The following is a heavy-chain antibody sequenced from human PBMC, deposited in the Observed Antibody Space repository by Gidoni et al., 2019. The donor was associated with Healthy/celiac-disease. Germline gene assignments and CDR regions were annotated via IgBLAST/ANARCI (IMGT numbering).Heavy chain of an antibody. V-gene: IGHV3-21*01. D-gene: IGHD1-7*01. CDR2: ISRSSSYI. J-gene: IGHJ5*02. Sequence: EVQLVESGGGLVKPGGSLRLSCAASGFTFSSYSMNWVRQAPGKGLEGVSSISRSSSYIYYADSVKGRFTISRDNAKNALYLQMNSLRAEDTAVYYCAREEAGTTGEGWFDPWGQGTLVTVSS. CDR1: GFTFSSYS. CDR3: AREEAGTTGEGWFDP.